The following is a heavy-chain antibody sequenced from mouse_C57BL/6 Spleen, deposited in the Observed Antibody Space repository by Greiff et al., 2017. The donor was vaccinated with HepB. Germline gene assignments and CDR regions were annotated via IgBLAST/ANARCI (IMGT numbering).Heavy chain of an antibody. CDR3: ASRGSLDYGNHEV. Sequence: QVQLQQPGAELVKPGASVKLSCKASGYTFTSYWMHWVKQRPGQGLEWIGMIHPNSGSTNYNEKFKSKATLTVDKSSSTAYMQLSSLTSEDSAVYYCASRGSLDYGNHEVWGTGTTVTASS. D-gene: IGHD2-1*01. J-gene: IGHJ1*03. V-gene: IGHV1-64*01. CDR2: IHPNSGST. CDR1: GYTFTSYW.